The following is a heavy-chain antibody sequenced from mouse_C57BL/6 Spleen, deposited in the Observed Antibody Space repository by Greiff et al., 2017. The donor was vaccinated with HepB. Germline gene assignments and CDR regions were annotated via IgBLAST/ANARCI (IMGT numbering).Heavy chain of an antibody. V-gene: IGHV5-17*01. CDR2: ISSGSSTI. CDR3: GRYDGVCFDY. D-gene: IGHD2-12*01. J-gene: IGHJ2*01. Sequence: EVMLVESGGGLVKPGGSLKLSCAASGFTFSDYGMHWVRQAPEKGLEWVAYISSGSSTIYYADTVKGRFTISRDNAKNTLFLQMTSLRSEDTAMYYCGRYDGVCFDYWGQGTTLTVSS. CDR1: GFTFSDYG.